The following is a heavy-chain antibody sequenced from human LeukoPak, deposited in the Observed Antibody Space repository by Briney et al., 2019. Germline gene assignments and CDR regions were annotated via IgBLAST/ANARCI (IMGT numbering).Heavy chain of an antibody. J-gene: IGHJ4*02. Sequence: PGGSLRLSCAASGFTFSSYEINWVRQAPGRGLEWVSYISSGGNYRYYADSVKGRFTISRDNARNSLYLQMNSLRAEDTAVYYCARGRNAYTFDNWGQGTLVTVSS. CDR2: ISSGGNYR. V-gene: IGHV3-48*03. D-gene: IGHD5-24*01. CDR3: ARGRNAYTFDN. CDR1: GFTFSSYE.